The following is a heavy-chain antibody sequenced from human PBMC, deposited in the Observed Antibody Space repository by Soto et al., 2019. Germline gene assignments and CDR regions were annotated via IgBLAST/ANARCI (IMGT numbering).Heavy chain of an antibody. J-gene: IGHJ4*02. Sequence: EVQLLESGGGLVQPGGSLRLSCAASGFTFSTYAMIWVRQAPGKGLEWVSVITGSGGSTYYADSVKGRFTISRDTSKNTLFLQMNSLRGEDMAVYYCAKDRYGDYGGIDYWGQGTMVTVSS. CDR3: AKDRYGDYGGIDY. CDR2: ITGSGGST. D-gene: IGHD4-17*01. V-gene: IGHV3-23*01. CDR1: GFTFSTYA.